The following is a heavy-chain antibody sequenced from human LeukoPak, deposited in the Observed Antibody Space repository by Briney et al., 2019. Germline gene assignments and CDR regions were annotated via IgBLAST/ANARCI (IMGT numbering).Heavy chain of an antibody. D-gene: IGHD2-2*01. CDR3: TRWGSTSCYDY. CDR1: GFTFSIFA. Sequence: AGGSLRLSCAASGFTFSIFAMHWVRQAPGKGLEYVSAISTDGSGTYYANSVKGRFTISRDNSKNTLYLQMGSLRAEDMAVYYCTRWGSTSCYDYWGQGTLVTDSS. CDR2: ISTDGSGT. V-gene: IGHV3-64*01. J-gene: IGHJ4*02.